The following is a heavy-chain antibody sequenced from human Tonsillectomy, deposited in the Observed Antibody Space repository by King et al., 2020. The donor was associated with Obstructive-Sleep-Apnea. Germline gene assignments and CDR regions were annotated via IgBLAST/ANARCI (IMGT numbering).Heavy chain of an antibody. CDR2: IYYSGST. J-gene: IGHJ5*02. CDR3: ARDRGYCSGGSCYNWFDP. V-gene: IGHV4-59*01. D-gene: IGHD2-15*01. CDR1: GGSISSSY. Sequence: VQLQESGPGLVKTSETLSLTCTVSGGSISSSYWSWIRQPPGKGLEWIGYIYYSGSTNYNPSLKSRVTISVDTSKNQFSLKLSSVTAADTAVYYCARDRGYCSGGSCYNWFDPWGQGTLVTVSS.